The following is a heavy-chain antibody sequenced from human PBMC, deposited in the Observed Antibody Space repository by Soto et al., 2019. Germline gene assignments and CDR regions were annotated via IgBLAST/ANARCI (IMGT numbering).Heavy chain of an antibody. V-gene: IGHV4-59*01. CDR2: IYYSGST. CDR3: AREGYYDSSGYPAYYYYGMDV. CDR1: GGSISSYY. D-gene: IGHD3-22*01. J-gene: IGHJ6*02. Sequence: SETLSLTCTVSGGSISSYYWSWIRQPPGKGLEWIGYIYYSGSTNYNPSRKSRVTISVDTSKNQFSLKLSSVTAADTAVYYCAREGYYDSSGYPAYYYYGMDVWGQGTTVTVSS.